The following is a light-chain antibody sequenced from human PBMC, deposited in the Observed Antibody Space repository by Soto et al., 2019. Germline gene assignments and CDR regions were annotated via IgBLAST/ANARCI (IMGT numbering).Light chain of an antibody. Sequence: DIQMTQSPSSLSASVGDRVTITCRASQCISSYLNWYQQKPGKAPKLLIYAASSLQSGVPSRFSGSGSGTDFTLTISSLQPEDFATYYCQQSYSTLSYTFGQGTKLEIK. CDR1: QCISSY. CDR3: QQSYSTLSYT. V-gene: IGKV1-39*01. CDR2: AAS. J-gene: IGKJ2*01.